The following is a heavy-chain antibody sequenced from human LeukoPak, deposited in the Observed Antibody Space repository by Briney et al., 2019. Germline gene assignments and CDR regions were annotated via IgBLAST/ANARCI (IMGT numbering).Heavy chain of an antibody. CDR3: AKEGQQQLVPNYYYMDV. V-gene: IGHV3-30*18. D-gene: IGHD6-13*01. CDR2: ISYDGSNK. Sequence: PGGSLRLSCAASGFTFSSYGMHWVRQAPGKGLEWVAVISYDGSNKYYADSVKGRFTISRDNSKNTLYLQMNSLRAEDTAVYYCAKEGQQQLVPNYYYMDVWGKGTTVTVSS. CDR1: GFTFSSYG. J-gene: IGHJ6*03.